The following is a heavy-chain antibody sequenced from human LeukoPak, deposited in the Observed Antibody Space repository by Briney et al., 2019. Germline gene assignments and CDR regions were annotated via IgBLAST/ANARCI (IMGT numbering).Heavy chain of an antibody. D-gene: IGHD5-18*01. CDR3: ARQDQGRGYSYGYGEYFQH. V-gene: IGHV5-51*01. Sequence: GESLKISCKGSGYRFTNYWIGWVRQMPGKGLEWMGIINPGDSDTRYSPSFQGQVTISADKSISTAYLQWSSLKASDTAMYYCARQDQGRGYSYGYGEYFQHWGQGTLVTVSS. CDR2: INPGDSDT. CDR1: GYRFTNYW. J-gene: IGHJ1*01.